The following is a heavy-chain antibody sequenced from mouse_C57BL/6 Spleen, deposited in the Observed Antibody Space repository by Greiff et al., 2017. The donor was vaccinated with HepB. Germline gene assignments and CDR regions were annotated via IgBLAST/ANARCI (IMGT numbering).Heavy chain of an antibody. CDR3: ARGLRLRLDF. J-gene: IGHJ2*01. D-gene: IGHD3-2*02. CDR2: IYPGDGDT. V-gene: IGHV1-82*01. CDR1: GYAFSSSW. Sequence: VKLQESGPELVKPGASVKISCKASGYAFSSSWMNWVKQRPGKGLEWIGRIYPGDGDTNYNGKFKGKATLTADKSSSTAYMQLSSLTSEDSAVYFCARGLRLRLDFWGQGTTLTVSS.